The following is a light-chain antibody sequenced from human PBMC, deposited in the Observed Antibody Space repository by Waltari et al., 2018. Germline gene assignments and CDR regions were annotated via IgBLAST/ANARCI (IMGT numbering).Light chain of an antibody. CDR1: SGSVSRTSY. Sequence: QTVVTQELSLSVSPGGSVTLTCALSSGSVSRTSYPTWYQQTPGQPPLTLVYKGISRSSGVPDRFSGSILGNTAALTITGAQADDESDYYCTMYMGSGVWVFGGGTKLAVL. V-gene: IGLV8-61*01. CDR2: KGI. J-gene: IGLJ3*02. CDR3: TMYMGSGVWV.